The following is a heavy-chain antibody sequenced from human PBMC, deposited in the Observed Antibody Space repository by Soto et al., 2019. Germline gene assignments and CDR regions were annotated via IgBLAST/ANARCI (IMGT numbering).Heavy chain of an antibody. J-gene: IGHJ4*02. CDR2: IYYSGST. V-gene: IGHV4-39*01. Sequence: SETLSLTCTVSGGAISSSSYYWGWIRHPPGKGLEWIGSIYYSGSTYYNPSLKSRVTISVDTSKNQFSLKLSSVTSADTAVYYCARQHRMLTGYSGHFDHWGQGTLVTVSS. CDR3: ARQHRMLTGYSGHFDH. CDR1: GGAISSSSYY. D-gene: IGHD3-9*01.